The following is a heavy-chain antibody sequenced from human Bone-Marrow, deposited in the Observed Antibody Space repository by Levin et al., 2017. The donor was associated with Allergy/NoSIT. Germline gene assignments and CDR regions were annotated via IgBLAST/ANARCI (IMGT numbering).Heavy chain of an antibody. CDR3: ARGSGFYGDYLDY. Sequence: GESLKISCAASGFTFSTYWMHWVRQAPGKGLVWVSRVNSDGSSTTYADSVKGRFTISRDNTKNTLYLQMNSLRAEDTAVYYCARGSGFYGDYLDYWGQGTLVTVSS. J-gene: IGHJ4*02. CDR2: VNSDGSST. D-gene: IGHD4-17*01. V-gene: IGHV3-74*01. CDR1: GFTFSTYW.